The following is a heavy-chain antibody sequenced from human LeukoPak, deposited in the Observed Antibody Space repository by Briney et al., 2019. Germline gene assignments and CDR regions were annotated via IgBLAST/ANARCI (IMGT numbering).Heavy chain of an antibody. J-gene: IGHJ4*02. CDR2: IYYSGST. Sequence: SQTLSLTCTVSGGSISSGGYYWSWIRQHPGKGLEWIGYIYYSGSTYYNPSLKSRVTISVDTSKNQFSLKLSSVTAADTAVYYCARNLGDDYGDQGAFDYWGQGTLVTVSS. CDR3: ARNLGDDYGDQGAFDY. V-gene: IGHV4-31*03. CDR1: GGSISSGGYY. D-gene: IGHD4-17*01.